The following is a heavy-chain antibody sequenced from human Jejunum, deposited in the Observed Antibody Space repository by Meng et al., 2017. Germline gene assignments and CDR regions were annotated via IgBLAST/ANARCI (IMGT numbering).Heavy chain of an antibody. J-gene: IGHJ1*01. CDR2: IYHSGTT. Sequence: QVHLQEPGPGLAKPWGTLSLTCAVSGDSISSSYWWSWVRQSPGKGLEWIGEIYHSGTTNYNPSLKSRVTLSVDKSKNQFSLNLSSVTAADTAVYFCARDFEALNGVWGQGTLVTVSS. D-gene: IGHD2-8*01. CDR3: ARDFEALNGV. CDR1: GDSISSSYW. V-gene: IGHV4-4*02.